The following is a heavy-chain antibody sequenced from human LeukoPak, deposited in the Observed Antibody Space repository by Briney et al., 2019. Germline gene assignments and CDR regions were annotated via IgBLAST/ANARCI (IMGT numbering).Heavy chain of an antibody. CDR2: IYYGGST. CDR1: GGSISSSSYY. V-gene: IGHV4-39*07. Sequence: SETLSLTCTVSGGSISSSSYYWGWIRQPPGKGLEWIGSIYYGGSTYYNPSLKSRVTISVDTSKNQFSLKLSSVTAADTAVYYCARSLGSNYVYYMDVWGKGTTVTVSS. CDR3: ARSLGSNYVYYMDV. J-gene: IGHJ6*03. D-gene: IGHD4-11*01.